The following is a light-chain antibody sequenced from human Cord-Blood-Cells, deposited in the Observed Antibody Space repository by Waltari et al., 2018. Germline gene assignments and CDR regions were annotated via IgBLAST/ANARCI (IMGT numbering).Light chain of an antibody. J-gene: IGLJ3*02. Sequence: YNLVSWYQQHPGKAPKLMIYEGSKRPSGVSNRFSGSKSGNTASLTISGLQAEDEADYYCCSYAGSSTPNWVFGGGTKLTVL. V-gene: IGLV2-23*01. CDR3: CSYAGSSTPNWV. CDR2: EGS. CDR1: YNL.